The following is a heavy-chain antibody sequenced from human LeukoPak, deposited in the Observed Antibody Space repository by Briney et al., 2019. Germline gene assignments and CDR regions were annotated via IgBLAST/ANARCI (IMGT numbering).Heavy chain of an antibody. CDR2: IYPGDSDT. J-gene: IGHJ4*02. V-gene: IGHV5-51*01. D-gene: IGHD6-13*01. CDR1: GYSFTSYW. Sequence: GESLKISCKGSGYSFTSYWVGWVRQMPGKGLEWMGIIYPGDSDTRYSPSFQGQVTISADKSISTAYLQWSSLKASDTAMYYCATFLAAGIRAPDYWGQGTLVTVSS. CDR3: ATFLAAGIRAPDY.